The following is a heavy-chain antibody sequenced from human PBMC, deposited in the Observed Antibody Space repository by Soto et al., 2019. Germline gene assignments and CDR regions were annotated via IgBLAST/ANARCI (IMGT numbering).Heavy chain of an antibody. CDR2: IYYNGNA. Sequence: SETLSLTCSVSGGSFSNTIYYWAWVRQPPGKGLEWIGSIYYNGNAFYNPSLKSRVTISVDSSKSQFSLKVTSMTAADTAVYYCARHMRAVASPLGYWGQGALVTVSS. D-gene: IGHD6-19*01. V-gene: IGHV4-39*01. CDR1: GGSFSNTIYY. CDR3: ARHMRAVASPLGY. J-gene: IGHJ4*02.